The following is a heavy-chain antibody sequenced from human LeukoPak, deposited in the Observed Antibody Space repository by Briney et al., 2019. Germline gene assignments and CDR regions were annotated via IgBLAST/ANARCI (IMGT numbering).Heavy chain of an antibody. V-gene: IGHV1-2*02. Sequence: ASVKVSCKASGYTFTGYYMHWVRQAPGQGLEWMGWINPNSGGTNYAQKFQGRVTMTRDTSISTAYMELSSLRSEDTAVYYCARGLLHRLWFGESYRLWGQGTLVTVSS. CDR1: GYTFTGYY. CDR2: INPNSGGT. J-gene: IGHJ4*02. D-gene: IGHD3-10*01. CDR3: ARGLLHRLWFGESYRL.